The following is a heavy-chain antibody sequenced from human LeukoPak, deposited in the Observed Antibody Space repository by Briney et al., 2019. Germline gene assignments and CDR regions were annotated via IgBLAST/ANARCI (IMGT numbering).Heavy chain of an antibody. CDR3: ARGAAGYSYG. Sequence: SETLSLTCTVSGGSVSSYYWSWIRQPPGRGLEWIGYIYYSGSTNYNPSLKSRVTISIDTSKNQFSLRLSSVTAADTAVYYCARGAAGYSYGWGQGTLVTVSS. J-gene: IGHJ4*02. V-gene: IGHV4-59*02. CDR2: IYYSGST. D-gene: IGHD5-18*01. CDR1: GGSVSSYY.